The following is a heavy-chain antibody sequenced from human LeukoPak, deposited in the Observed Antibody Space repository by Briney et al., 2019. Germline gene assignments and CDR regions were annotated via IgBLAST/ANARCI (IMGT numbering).Heavy chain of an antibody. J-gene: IGHJ1*01. CDR2: IDPSDSFT. CDR3: ARFSPPYFSDSSGYSEYFQH. V-gene: IGHV5-10-1*01. CDR1: GYRFTSYW. D-gene: IGHD3-22*01. Sequence: GESLKISCKGSGYRFTSYWISWVRQMPGKGLEWMGRIDPSDSFTNSSPSFQGHVTISADKSINTSYLQWSSLKASDTAMYYCARFSPPYFSDSSGYSEYFQHWGQGTLVTVSS.